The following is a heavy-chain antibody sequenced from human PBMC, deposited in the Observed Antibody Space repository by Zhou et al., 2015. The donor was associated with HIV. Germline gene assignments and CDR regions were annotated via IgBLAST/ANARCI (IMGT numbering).Heavy chain of an antibody. Sequence: QVQLVQSGAEVKEPGSSVKVSCKASEGMFSSFAISWVRQAPGQGLEWMGEIIPIFATTDYAQKFLGRLTITADESTSTSYMELSGLRSEDTAIYFCARLVNYYDRERGSRTSWGQGTLVTVSS. CDR2: IIPIFATT. J-gene: IGHJ4*02. CDR1: EGMFSSFA. D-gene: IGHD3-22*01. CDR3: ARLVNYYDRERGSRTS. V-gene: IGHV1-69*12.